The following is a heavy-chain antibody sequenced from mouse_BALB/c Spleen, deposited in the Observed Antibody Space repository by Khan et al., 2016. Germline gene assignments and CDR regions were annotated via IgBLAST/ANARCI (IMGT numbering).Heavy chain of an antibody. CDR1: GFNIQDYY. D-gene: IGHD4-1*01. CDR2: IDPENGDT. Sequence: VQLQQPGAELVRSGASVKLSCTASGFNIQDYYMHWVKQRPEQGLEWIGWIDPENGDTEYAPTFQGKATMTADTSSNTAYLQLSSLTSEDTAVYYCNAGWLGHDYDAMDYWGQGTSVTVSS. V-gene: IGHV14-4*02. J-gene: IGHJ4*01. CDR3: NAGWLGHDYDAMDY.